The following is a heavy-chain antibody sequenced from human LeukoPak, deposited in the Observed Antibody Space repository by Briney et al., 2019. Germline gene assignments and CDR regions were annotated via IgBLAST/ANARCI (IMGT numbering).Heavy chain of an antibody. CDR2: IGRNTSIK. J-gene: IGHJ6*03. CDR1: GFTFNTYS. V-gene: IGHV3-48*01. Sequence: GGSLRLSCAASGFTFNTYSMTWVRQAPGKGLEWVSYIGRNTSIKYYADSVKGRFTISRDNAKNSLYLQMNSLRVEDTAVYCARIQEYYYYYMDVWGKGTTVTVSS. CDR3: ARIQEYYYYYMDV.